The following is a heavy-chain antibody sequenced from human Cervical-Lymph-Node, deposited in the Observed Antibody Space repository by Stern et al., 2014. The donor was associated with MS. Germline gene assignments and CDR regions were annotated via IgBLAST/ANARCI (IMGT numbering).Heavy chain of an antibody. D-gene: IGHD1-1*01. CDR2: IFWDDDK. CDR3: AHRRSGTMGHFDH. Sequence: ESGPTLVKPTQTLTLTCTFSEFSLTTTGAAVGWLRQSPGKALEWLALIFWDDDKRYTPSLMNRLTITKDPSRNHVVLRMTNMDPVDSATYYCAHRRSGTMGHFDHWGQGAPVTVSS. J-gene: IGHJ4*02. CDR1: EFSLTTTGAA. V-gene: IGHV2-5*02.